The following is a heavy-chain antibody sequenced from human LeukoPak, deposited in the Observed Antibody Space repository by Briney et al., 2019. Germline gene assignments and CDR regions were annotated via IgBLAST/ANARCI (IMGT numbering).Heavy chain of an antibody. Sequence: SVKVSCKASGGTFSSYAISWVRQAPGQGLEWMGRIIPILGIANYAQKFQGRVTITADKSTSTAYMELSSLRSEDTAVYYCARDERSYGGYGKEYYFDYWGQGTLVTVSS. J-gene: IGHJ4*02. CDR1: GGTFSSYA. CDR2: IIPILGIA. CDR3: ARDERSYGGYGKEYYFDY. V-gene: IGHV1-69*04. D-gene: IGHD4-17*01.